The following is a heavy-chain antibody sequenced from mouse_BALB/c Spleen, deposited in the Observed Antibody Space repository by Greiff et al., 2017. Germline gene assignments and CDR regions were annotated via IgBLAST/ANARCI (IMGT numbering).Heavy chain of an antibody. V-gene: IGHV1-69*01. J-gene: IGHJ3*01. CDR1: GYTFTDYW. CDR3: ARFQGFAY. CDR2: IDTSDSYT. Sequence: QVQLQQPGAELAMPGASVKMSCKASGYTFTDYWMHWVKQRPGQGLEWIGAIDTSDSYTSYNQKFKGKATLTVDESSSTAYMQLSSLTSEDSAVYYCARFQGFAYWGQGTLVTVSA.